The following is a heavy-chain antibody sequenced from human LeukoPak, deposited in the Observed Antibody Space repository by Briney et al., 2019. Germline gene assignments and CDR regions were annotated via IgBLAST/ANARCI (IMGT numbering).Heavy chain of an antibody. CDR3: ARGPYYDILTGYYSSGYWFDP. D-gene: IGHD3-9*01. CDR2: MNPNSGNT. CDR1: GYTFTSYD. V-gene: IGHV1-8*01. Sequence: ASVKVSCKASGYTFTSYDINWVRQATGQGFEWMGWMNPNSGNTGYAQKFQGRVAMTRNNYISTACLELRSLRSEDTAVYYCARGPYYDILTGYYSSGYWFDPWGQGTLVTVSS. J-gene: IGHJ5*02.